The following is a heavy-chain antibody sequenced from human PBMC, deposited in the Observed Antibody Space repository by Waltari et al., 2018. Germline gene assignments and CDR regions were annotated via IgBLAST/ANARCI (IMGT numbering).Heavy chain of an antibody. V-gene: IGHV4-59*01. CDR2: IYYSGST. CDR1: GGSISSYY. Sequence: QVQLQESGPGLVKPSETLSLTCTVSGGSISSYYWSWIRQPPGKGLEWIGYIYYSGSTTYTPSLKSRVTISVDTSKNQFSLKLSSVTAADTAVYYCARGGRGYSYGGGAFDIWGQGTMVTVSS. CDR3: ARGGRGYSYGGGAFDI. J-gene: IGHJ3*02. D-gene: IGHD5-18*01.